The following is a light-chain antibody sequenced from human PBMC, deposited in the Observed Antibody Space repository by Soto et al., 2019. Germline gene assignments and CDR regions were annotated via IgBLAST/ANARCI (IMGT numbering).Light chain of an antibody. CDR3: QQRSNWPPVT. V-gene: IGKV3-11*01. Sequence: EIVLTQSPATLSLSPGERATLSCRASQSVSNYLAWYQQNPGQAPRLLIYDASNRASGIPARFSGSGSGTDFTRTISSLDPEDFAVYYCQQRSNWPPVTFGGGPKVEIK. J-gene: IGKJ4*01. CDR2: DAS. CDR1: QSVSNY.